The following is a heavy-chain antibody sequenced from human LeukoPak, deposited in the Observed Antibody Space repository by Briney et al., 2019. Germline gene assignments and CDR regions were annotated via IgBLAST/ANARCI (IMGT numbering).Heavy chain of an antibody. CDR3: ARRPDDILTGYYKGEIDY. V-gene: IGHV4-4*02. Sequence: SETLSLTCAVSGGSISSSNWWSWVRQPPGKGLEWIGEIYHSGSTNYNPSLKSRVTISVDKSKNQFSLKLSSVTAADTAVYYCARRPDDILTGYYKGEIDYWGQGTLVTVSS. D-gene: IGHD3-9*01. CDR2: IYHSGST. CDR1: GGSISSSNW. J-gene: IGHJ4*02.